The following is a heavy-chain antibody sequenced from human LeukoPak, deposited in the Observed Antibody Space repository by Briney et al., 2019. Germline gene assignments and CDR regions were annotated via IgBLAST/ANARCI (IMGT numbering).Heavy chain of an antibody. Sequence: NPGGSLRLSCAASGFSFSSYSMNWVRQAPGKGLEWFSSISAGSAYIHYADSLKGRFTISSDNAKNSLYLQMNSLRADDTAVYYCARGYSGFDYSEYSWGQGTLVTVS. CDR1: GFSFSSYS. D-gene: IGHD5-12*01. CDR3: ARGYSGFDYSEYS. CDR2: ISAGSAYI. V-gene: IGHV3-21*01. J-gene: IGHJ5*02.